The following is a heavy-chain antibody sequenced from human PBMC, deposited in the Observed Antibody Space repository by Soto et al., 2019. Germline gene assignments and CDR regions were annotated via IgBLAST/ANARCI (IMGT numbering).Heavy chain of an antibody. CDR2: ISYDGSNK. V-gene: IGHV3-30*18. CDR3: AKGVGAPAWYFDL. CDR1: GFTFSSYG. J-gene: IGHJ2*01. Sequence: QVQLVESGGGVVQPGRSLRLSCAASGFTFSSYGMHWVRQAPGKGLEWVAVISYDGSNKYYADSVKGRFTISRDKSKNPLPLQMNSLRAEDTAVYYCAKGVGAPAWYFDLWGRGTLVTVSS. D-gene: IGHD1-26*01.